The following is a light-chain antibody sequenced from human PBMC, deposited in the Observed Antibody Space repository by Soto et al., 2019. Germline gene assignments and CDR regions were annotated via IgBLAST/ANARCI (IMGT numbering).Light chain of an antibody. CDR3: QQSYSTPPCT. CDR1: QSISSY. CDR2: AAS. J-gene: IGKJ2*02. V-gene: IGKV1-39*01. Sequence: DIQMTQSPSSLSASVGDRVTITCRASQSISSYLNWYQQKPGKAPKLLIYAASSLQCGVPSRFSGSGSGTDFTLTISSLQPEDFATYYCQQSYSTPPCTFGQGTKLEIK.